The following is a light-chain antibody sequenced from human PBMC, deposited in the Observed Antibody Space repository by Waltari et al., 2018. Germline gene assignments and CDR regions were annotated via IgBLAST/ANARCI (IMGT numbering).Light chain of an antibody. CDR1: QYINNY. J-gene: IGKJ4*01. Sequence: DIQMTQSPSSVSASVGDRVTITCRASQYINNYLAWYQQKPGKAPKLLMYDSSSLESGVPSRFSGSGSGADFTLTSSSLQSEDFATYYCQQAKTFPHTFGGGTKVEVK. CDR2: DSS. CDR3: QQAKTFPHT. V-gene: IGKV1-12*01.